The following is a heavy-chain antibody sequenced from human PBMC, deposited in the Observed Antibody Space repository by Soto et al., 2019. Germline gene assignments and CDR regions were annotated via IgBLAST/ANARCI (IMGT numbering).Heavy chain of an antibody. J-gene: IGHJ4*02. CDR3: ARVRVPIFGVVPEYYFDY. V-gene: IGHV1-3*01. CDR1: GYTFTSYA. D-gene: IGHD3-3*01. CDR2: INAGNGNT. Sequence: ASVKVSCKASGYTFTSYAMHWVRQPPGQRLEWMGWINAGNGNTKYSQKFQGRVTITRDTSASTAYMELSSLRSEDTAVYYCARVRVPIFGVVPEYYFDYWGQGTLVTVS.